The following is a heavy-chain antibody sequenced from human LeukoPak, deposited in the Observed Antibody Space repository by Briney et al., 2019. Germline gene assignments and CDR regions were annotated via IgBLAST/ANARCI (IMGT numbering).Heavy chain of an antibody. CDR1: GFTFSSYA. Sequence: GSLRLSCAASGFTFSSYAMSWVRQAPGKGLEWVSAISGSGGSTYYADSVKGRFTISRDNSKNTLYLQMNSLRAEDTAVYYCAKDGSGIVGATNWFDPWGQGTLVTVSS. D-gene: IGHD1-26*01. V-gene: IGHV3-23*01. CDR3: AKDGSGIVGATNWFDP. CDR2: ISGSGGST. J-gene: IGHJ5*02.